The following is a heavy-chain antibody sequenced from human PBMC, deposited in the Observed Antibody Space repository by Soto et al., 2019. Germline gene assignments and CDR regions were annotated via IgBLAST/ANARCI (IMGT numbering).Heavy chain of an antibody. CDR2: IDPSDSYT. J-gene: IGHJ4*02. CDR1: GYSFTSYW. Sequence: EVQLVQSGAEVKKPGESLRISCKGSGYSFTSYWISWVRQMPGKGLEWMGRIDPSDSYTNYSPSFQGHVTISADKSISTAYLQWSSLKVSDTAMYYCARVPPSYSSGWDQGFFDYWGQGTLVTVSS. CDR3: ARVPPSYSSGWDQGFFDY. D-gene: IGHD6-19*01. V-gene: IGHV5-10-1*03.